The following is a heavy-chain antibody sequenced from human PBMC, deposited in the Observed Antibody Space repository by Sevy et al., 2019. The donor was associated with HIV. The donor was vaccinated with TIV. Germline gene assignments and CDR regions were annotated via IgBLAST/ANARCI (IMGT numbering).Heavy chain of an antibody. D-gene: IGHD2-21*01. CDR1: GFSFSDYY. CDR2: IYQDGSQE. J-gene: IGHJ4*02. CDR3: TRELWPGDY. V-gene: IGHV3-7*01. Sequence: GGSLRLSCAASGFSFSDYYMGWVRQAPGKGLEWVANIYQDGSQENYVDSVKGQFTISRDNAKNSVYLQMNSLRVDDTGIYYCTRELWPGDYWGQGTLVTVSS.